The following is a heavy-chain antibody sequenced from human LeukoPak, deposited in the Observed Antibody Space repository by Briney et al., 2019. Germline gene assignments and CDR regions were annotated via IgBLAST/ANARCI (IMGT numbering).Heavy chain of an antibody. V-gene: IGHV3-30*18. CDR3: AKVLGSSPGSDY. CDR2: ISYDGSNK. CDR1: GFTFSSYG. D-gene: IGHD6-6*01. J-gene: IGHJ4*02. Sequence: GGSLRLSCAASGFTFSSYGMHWVRRAPGKGLEWVAVISYDGSNKYYADSVKGRFTISRDNSKNTLYLQMNSLRAEDTAVYYCAKVLGSSPGSDYWGQGTLVTVSS.